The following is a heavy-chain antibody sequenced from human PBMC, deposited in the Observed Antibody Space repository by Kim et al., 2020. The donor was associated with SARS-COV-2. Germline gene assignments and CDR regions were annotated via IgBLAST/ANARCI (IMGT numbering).Heavy chain of an antibody. D-gene: IGHD6-13*01. CDR2: ISAYNGNT. CDR3: ARVRWIAAAGADYYYYYGMDV. V-gene: IGHV1-18*01. CDR1: GYTFTSYG. J-gene: IGHJ6*02. Sequence: ASVKVSCKASGYTFTSYGISWVRQAPGQGLEWMGWISAYNGNTNYAQKLQGRVTMTTDTSTSTAYMELRSLRSDDTAVYYCARVRWIAAAGADYYYYYGMDVWGQGTTVTVSS.